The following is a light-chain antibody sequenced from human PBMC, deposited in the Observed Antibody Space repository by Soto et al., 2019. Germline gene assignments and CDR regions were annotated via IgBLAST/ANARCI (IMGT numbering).Light chain of an antibody. Sequence: DIQLTQSPSFLSASVGDTVTITCRASQGISSYLAWYQQKPGKAPNLLIYAASTLQSGVPSRFSGSGSGTDFTPTISSLQPEDAATYYRQQLNSYSTFGQGTRLEIK. V-gene: IGKV1-9*01. J-gene: IGKJ5*01. CDR1: QGISSY. CDR3: QQLNSYST. CDR2: AAS.